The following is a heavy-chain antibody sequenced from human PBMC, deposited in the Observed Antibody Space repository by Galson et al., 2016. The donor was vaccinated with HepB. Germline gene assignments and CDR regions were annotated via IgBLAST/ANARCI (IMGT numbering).Heavy chain of an antibody. CDR2: IYKSGST. CDR3: VRSPCGGECHTDF. J-gene: IGHJ4*02. Sequence: SETLSLTCTVSGGSIRSSDYYWGWIRQSPGRKLEWIGNIYKSGSTYYNPSLRSRVTISADTSKNQVSLRLSSVTAADTAVYYCVRSPCGGECHTDFWGQGTLVTVSS. V-gene: IGHV4-39*01. CDR1: GGSIRSSDYY. D-gene: IGHD2-21*01.